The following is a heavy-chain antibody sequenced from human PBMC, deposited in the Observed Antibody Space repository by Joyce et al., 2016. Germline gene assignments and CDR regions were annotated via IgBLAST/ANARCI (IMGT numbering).Heavy chain of an antibody. CDR2: FDPVDGET. V-gene: IGHV1-24*01. J-gene: IGHJ4*02. Sequence: QVQLVQSGAEVKKPGASVKVSCKVSGYSLSKLSIHWVRQGPERGLEWMGGFDPVDGETVYAPKVEDRLTMTEDTSTDTSYMELRSLRSEDTAVYYCAADRGVVTQPLALDYWGRGTLVTVSS. CDR1: GYSLSKLS. D-gene: IGHD2-21*02. CDR3: AADRGVVTQPLALDY.